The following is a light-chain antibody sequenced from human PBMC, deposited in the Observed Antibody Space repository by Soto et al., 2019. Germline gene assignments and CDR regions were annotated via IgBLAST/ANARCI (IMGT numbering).Light chain of an antibody. J-gene: IGLJ2*01. Sequence: SYELTQPPSVSVAPGQTATITCGGNNIGDKSVHWYQQTPGQAPVLVVHDDSDRPSGIPERFSGSNSGSTATLTISRVEAGDEAEYYCPVWDSSSDLVVFGGGTKLTVL. CDR2: DDS. V-gene: IGLV3-21*02. CDR3: PVWDSSSDLVV. CDR1: NIGDKS.